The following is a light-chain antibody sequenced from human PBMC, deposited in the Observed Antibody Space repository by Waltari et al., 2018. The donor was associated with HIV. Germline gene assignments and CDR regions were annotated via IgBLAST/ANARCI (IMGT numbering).Light chain of an antibody. CDR2: EDN. CDR1: SGSIASHY. V-gene: IGLV6-57*04. CDR3: QSYDSSNRV. Sequence: NFMLPQPHSVSESPGKTVTISCTLSSGSIASHYVQWYQQRPGSAPPAVFYEDNQRPSGVPDRFSGSIDSSSNSSSLTISGLKTEDETDYYCQSYDSSNRVFGGGTKLTVL. J-gene: IGLJ3*02.